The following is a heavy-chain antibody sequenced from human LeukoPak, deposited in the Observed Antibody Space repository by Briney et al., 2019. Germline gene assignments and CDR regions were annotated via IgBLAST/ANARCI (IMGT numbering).Heavy chain of an antibody. CDR1: GGTFSSYA. V-gene: IGHV1-69*05. D-gene: IGHD3-10*01. Sequence: SVTVSFKASGGTFSSYAISWVRQAPGQGLEWMGGIIPIFGTANYAQKFQGRVTITTDESTSPAYMELSSLRSEDTAVYYCARVGYYYGSGSYWFDPWGQGTLVTVSS. CDR2: IIPIFGTA. J-gene: IGHJ5*02. CDR3: ARVGYYYGSGSYWFDP.